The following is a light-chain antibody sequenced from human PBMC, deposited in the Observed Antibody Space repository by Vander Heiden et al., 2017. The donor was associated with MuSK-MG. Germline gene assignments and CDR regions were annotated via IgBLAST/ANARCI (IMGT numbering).Light chain of an antibody. CDR3: AAWDDSRNAVV. CDR2: SNN. J-gene: IGLJ2*01. V-gene: IGLV1-44*01. CDR1: SSNIGSNA. Sequence: QSVLTQPPSASGTPEQRVTISCSGSSSNIGSNAVNWYQQLPGAAPKLLIYSNNQRPSGVPDRFSGSKSGTSASLAISGLQAEDEADYYCAAWDDSRNAVVFGGGTKLTVL.